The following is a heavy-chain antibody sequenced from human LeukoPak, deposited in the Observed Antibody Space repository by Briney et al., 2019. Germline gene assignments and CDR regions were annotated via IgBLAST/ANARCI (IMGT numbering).Heavy chain of an antibody. CDR3: ARDMTPSY. Sequence: GGSLRLSCAASGFTFSSYEMNWVRQAPGKGLEWVSYISSSGYTINYADSVKGRFTISRDNAKNSLYLQMNSLRAEDTAVYYCARDMTPSYWGQGTLVTVSS. CDR1: GFTFSSYE. D-gene: IGHD3-16*01. J-gene: IGHJ4*02. V-gene: IGHV3-48*03. CDR2: ISSSGYTI.